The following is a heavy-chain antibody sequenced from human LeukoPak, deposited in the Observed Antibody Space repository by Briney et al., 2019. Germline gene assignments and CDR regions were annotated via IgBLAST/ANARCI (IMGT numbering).Heavy chain of an antibody. D-gene: IGHD3-22*01. CDR3: ARGRYYYDSSGYYYFDY. V-gene: IGHV4-4*07. Sequence: SESLSLTCTVSGGSISSYYWSWIRQPAGKGLEWIGRIYTSGSTNYNPSPKSRVTMSVDTSKNQFSLKLSSVTAADTAVYYCARGRYYYDSSGYYYFDYWGQGTLVTVSS. CDR2: IYTSGST. CDR1: GGSISSYY. J-gene: IGHJ4*02.